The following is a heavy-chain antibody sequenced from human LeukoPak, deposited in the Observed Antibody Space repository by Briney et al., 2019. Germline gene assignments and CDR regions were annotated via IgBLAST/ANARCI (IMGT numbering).Heavy chain of an antibody. CDR3: ARDRRHNSGFPFFDY. V-gene: IGHV4-59*01. D-gene: IGHD5-18*01. CDR1: GGSISGYY. J-gene: IGHJ4*02. CDR2: IYYSGST. Sequence: SETLSLTCTVSGGSISGYYWSWIRQPPGKGLEWIAYIYYSGSTNYNHSLKSRVTISVDTSKNQFSLKLSSVTAADTAVYYCARDRRHNSGFPFFDYWGQGTLVTVSS.